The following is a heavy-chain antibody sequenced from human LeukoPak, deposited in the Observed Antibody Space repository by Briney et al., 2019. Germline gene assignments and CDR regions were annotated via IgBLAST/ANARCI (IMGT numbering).Heavy chain of an antibody. J-gene: IGHJ5*02. CDR1: GFTFSSYG. CDR2: IWYDGSNK. V-gene: IGHV3-33*06. D-gene: IGHD3-3*01. CDR3: AKGVQNDFWSGYYPGPASAWFDP. Sequence: GGSLRLSCAASGFTFSSYGMHWVRQAPGKGLERVAVIWYDGSNKYYADSVKGRFTISRDNSKNTLYLQMNSLRAEDTAVYYCAKGVQNDFWSGYYPGPASAWFDPWGQGTLVTVSS.